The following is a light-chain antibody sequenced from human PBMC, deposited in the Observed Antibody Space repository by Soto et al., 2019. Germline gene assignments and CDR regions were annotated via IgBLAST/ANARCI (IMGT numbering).Light chain of an antibody. CDR1: QTVRNNY. V-gene: IGKV3-20*01. Sequence: EFVFTQSPGTLSFSPVERAILSFSASQTVRNNYLAWYQQKPGQAPRLLIYDASSRATGIPDRFSGGGSGTDFTLTISRLEPEDFAVYYCQQFSSYPLTFGGGTKVDI. CDR2: DAS. J-gene: IGKJ4*01. CDR3: QQFSSYPLT.